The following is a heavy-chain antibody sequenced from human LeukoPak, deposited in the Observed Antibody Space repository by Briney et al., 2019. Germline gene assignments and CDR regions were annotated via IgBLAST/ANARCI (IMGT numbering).Heavy chain of an antibody. CDR2: ISSSGSTI. D-gene: IGHD3-10*01. CDR1: GFTFSDYY. V-gene: IGHV3-11*01. Sequence: GGSLRLSCAASGFTFSDYYMSWIRQAPGKGLEWVSYISSSGSTIYYADSVKGRFTISRDNAKNSLYLQMNSLRAEDTAVYYCARARSNYYGSGSYFPYYYYMDVWGKGTTVTVSS. CDR3: ARARSNYYGSGSYFPYYYYMDV. J-gene: IGHJ6*03.